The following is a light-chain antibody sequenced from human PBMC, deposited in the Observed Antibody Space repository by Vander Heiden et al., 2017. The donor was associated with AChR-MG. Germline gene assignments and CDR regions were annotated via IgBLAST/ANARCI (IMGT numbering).Light chain of an antibody. V-gene: IGKV3-20*01. CDR1: QSGSSSN. Sequence: EIVLTRSHAALPVAPVDRASRSCRASQSGSSSNLAWYQQKPGQAPRLLIYGAASRATGIPARCSGGRSGTNFTLINSRLEPDEFAVDYCQQYGSSPARTFGQGTRLEIK. J-gene: IGKJ5*01. CDR2: GAA. CDR3: QQYGSSPART.